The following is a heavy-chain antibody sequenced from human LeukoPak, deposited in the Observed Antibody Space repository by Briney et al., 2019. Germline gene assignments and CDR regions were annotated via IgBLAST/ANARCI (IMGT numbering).Heavy chain of an antibody. CDR1: GFTFTSYA. J-gene: IGHJ4*02. CDR2: ISGSGGSS. V-gene: IGHV3-23*01. Sequence: PGGSLRLSCAASGFTFTSYAMSWVRQAPGKGLEWVSSISGSGGSSYYADSVRGRFTISRDNSKNTLYLQMNSLRADDTAVYYCAKVGSPSGEYYFDYWGQGTLVTVSS. CDR3: AKVGSPSGEYYFDY. D-gene: IGHD6-6*01.